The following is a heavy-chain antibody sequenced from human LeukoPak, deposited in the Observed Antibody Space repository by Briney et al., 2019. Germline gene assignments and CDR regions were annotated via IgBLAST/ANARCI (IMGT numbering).Heavy chain of an antibody. CDR1: GGSISSYY. V-gene: IGHV4-59*01. Sequence: PSETLSLTCTVSGGSISSYYWSWIRQPPGKGLEWIGYIYYSGSTNYNPSLKSRVTISVDTSKNQFSLKLSSVTAADTAVYYCARDPAKVFGVVIAWFDPWGQGTLVTVSS. CDR2: IYYSGST. J-gene: IGHJ5*02. CDR3: ARDPAKVFGVVIAWFDP. D-gene: IGHD3-3*01.